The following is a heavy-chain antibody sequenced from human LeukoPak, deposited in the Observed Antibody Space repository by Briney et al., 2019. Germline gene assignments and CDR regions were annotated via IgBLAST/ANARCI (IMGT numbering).Heavy chain of an antibody. D-gene: IGHD6-13*01. CDR2: ISSSSSYI. CDR1: GFTFSSYS. J-gene: IGHJ4*02. V-gene: IGHV3-21*01. Sequence: GGSLRLSCAASGFTFSSYSMNWVRQAPGKGLEWVSSISSSSSYIYYADSVKGRFTISRDSAKNSLYLQMSSLRAEDTAVYYCARARSSWEPFDYWGQGTLVTVSS. CDR3: ARARSSWEPFDY.